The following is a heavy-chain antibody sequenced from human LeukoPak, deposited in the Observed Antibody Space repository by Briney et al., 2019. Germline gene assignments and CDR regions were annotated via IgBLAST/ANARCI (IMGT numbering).Heavy chain of an antibody. J-gene: IGHJ4*02. Sequence: QSGGSLRLSCAASGFTVSSNYMSWVRQAPGKGLEWVSVIYSGGSTYYAYSVKGRFTISRHNSKNTLYLQMNSLRAEDTAVYYCARGQDTAMVDWGQGTLVTVSS. CDR3: ARGQDTAMVD. V-gene: IGHV3-53*04. CDR2: IYSGGST. D-gene: IGHD5-18*01. CDR1: GFTVSSNY.